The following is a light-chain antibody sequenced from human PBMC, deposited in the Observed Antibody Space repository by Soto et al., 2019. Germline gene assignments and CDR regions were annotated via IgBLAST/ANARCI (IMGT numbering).Light chain of an antibody. J-gene: IGLJ2*01. CDR3: SSYTSSSTLD. V-gene: IGLV2-14*01. CDR2: DVS. Sequence: QSALTQPASVSGSPGQSITISCTGTSSDVGGYKYVSWYQQHPGKAPKLMIYDVSNRPSGVSNRFSGSKSCNTASLTISGLQDEDEDDYYCSSYTSSSTLDFGGGTKLTVL. CDR1: SSDVGGYKY.